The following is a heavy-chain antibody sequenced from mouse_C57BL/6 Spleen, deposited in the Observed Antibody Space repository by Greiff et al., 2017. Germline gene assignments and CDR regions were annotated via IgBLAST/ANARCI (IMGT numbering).Heavy chain of an antibody. V-gene: IGHV1-52*01. J-gene: IGHJ3*01. CDR1: GYTFTSYW. CDR2: IDPSDSET. Sequence: QVQLQQPGAELVRPGSSVKLSCKASGYTFTSYWMHWVKQRPIQGLEWIGNIDPSDSETHYNQKFKDKATLTVDKSSSTAYMQLSSLTSEDSAVYYCAKEGGYDWSWFAYWGQGTLVTVSA. CDR3: AKEGGYDWSWFAY. D-gene: IGHD2-2*01.